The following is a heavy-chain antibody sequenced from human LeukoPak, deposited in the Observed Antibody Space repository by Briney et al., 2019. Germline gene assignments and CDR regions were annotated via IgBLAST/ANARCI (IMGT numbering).Heavy chain of an antibody. V-gene: IGHV3-7*01. D-gene: IGHD5-12*01. CDR3: ARGGGNIVPKS. CDR2: IRQDGGAK. Sequence: GGSLRLSCTASGFIFNDFWMSWVRQAPGEGLEWVANIRQDGGAKNYVDSVKGRFTISRDNAKKSLYLQMNSLRAEDTAVYYCARGGGNIVPKSWGQGTLVTVSS. J-gene: IGHJ4*02. CDR1: GFIFNDFW.